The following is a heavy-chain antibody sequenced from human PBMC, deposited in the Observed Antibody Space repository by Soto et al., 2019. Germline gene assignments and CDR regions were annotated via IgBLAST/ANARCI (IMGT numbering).Heavy chain of an antibody. J-gene: IGHJ4*02. CDR1: GYTFTSYG. Sequence: EASVKVSCKASGYTFTSYGISWVRQAPGQGLEWMGWISAYNGNTNYAQKLQGRVTMTTDTSTSTAYMELRSLRSDDTAVYYCARETRFAARLRPLDYWGQGTLVTVSS. CDR2: ISAYNGNT. D-gene: IGHD4-17*01. CDR3: ARETRFAARLRPLDY. V-gene: IGHV1-18*01.